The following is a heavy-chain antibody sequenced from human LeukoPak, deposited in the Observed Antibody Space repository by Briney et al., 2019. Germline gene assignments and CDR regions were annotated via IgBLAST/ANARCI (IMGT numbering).Heavy chain of an antibody. Sequence: PSETLSLTCAVSGYSISSGYYWGWIRQPPGKGLEWIESIYHSGSTYYNPSLKSRVTISVATSKNQFSLKLSSVTAADTAVYYCASAYYDILTGYFDYWGQGTLVTVSS. J-gene: IGHJ4*02. CDR2: IYHSGST. CDR1: GYSISSGYY. CDR3: ASAYYDILTGYFDY. V-gene: IGHV4-38-2*01. D-gene: IGHD3-9*01.